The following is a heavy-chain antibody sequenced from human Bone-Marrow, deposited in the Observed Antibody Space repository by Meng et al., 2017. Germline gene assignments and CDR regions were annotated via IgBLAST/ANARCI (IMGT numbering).Heavy chain of an antibody. CDR3: ARTPRSSSNREFDY. J-gene: IGHJ4*02. V-gene: IGHV1-2*06. Sequence: ASVKVSCKASGYTLPDYWLHWVRRAPGQGLEWMGRINPKSGDTHYAQRFQGRVTMTRDTSTTTVYMELSNLRADDTAVYHCARTPRSSSNREFDYWGQGTLVTVSS. CDR1: GYTLPDYW. CDR2: INPKSGDT. D-gene: IGHD1-14*01.